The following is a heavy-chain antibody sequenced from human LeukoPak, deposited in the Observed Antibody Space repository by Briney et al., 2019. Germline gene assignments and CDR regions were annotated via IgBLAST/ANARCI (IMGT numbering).Heavy chain of an antibody. CDR2: ISSSSSTI. V-gene: IGHV3-48*01. CDR1: GFTFSSYS. D-gene: IGHD1-14*01. CDR3: ARASTADRIAADY. Sequence: GGSLRLSCAASGFTFSSYSMNWVRQAQGKGLGWVSYISSSSSTIYYADSVKGRFTISRDNAKNSLYLQMNTLRAEDTAVYYCARASTADRIAADYWGQGTLVTVSS. J-gene: IGHJ4*02.